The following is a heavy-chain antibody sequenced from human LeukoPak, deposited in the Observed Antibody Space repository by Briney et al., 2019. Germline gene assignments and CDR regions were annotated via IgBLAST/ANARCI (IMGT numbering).Heavy chain of an antibody. D-gene: IGHD5-18*01. Sequence: GGSLRLSCAASGFTFSSYAMSWVRQAPGKGLEWVSAISGSGGSTYYADSVKGRFTISRDNSKNTLYLQMNSMRAEDTAVYYCAKDIYTGSIQLWLEDWGQGTLVTVSS. CDR1: GFTFSSYA. V-gene: IGHV3-23*01. CDR2: ISGSGGST. CDR3: AKDIYTGSIQLWLED. J-gene: IGHJ4*02.